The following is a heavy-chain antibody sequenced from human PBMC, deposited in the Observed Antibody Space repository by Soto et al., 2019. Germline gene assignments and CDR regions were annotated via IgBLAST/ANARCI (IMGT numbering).Heavy chain of an antibody. CDR1: GYSFTSYW. J-gene: IGHJ6*02. V-gene: IGHV5-10-1*04. CDR2: IDPSDSYT. CDR3: ARSRRGAYSSGWYSPSGYYNYGIDV. D-gene: IGHD6-19*01. Sequence: RGESLKISCKGSGYSFTSYWISWVRQMPGKGLEWMGRIDPSDSYTNYSPSFQGQVTISADTSISTAYLQWTSLKASDTAMYYCARSRRGAYSSGWYSPSGYYNYGIDVWGQGTKVTVSS.